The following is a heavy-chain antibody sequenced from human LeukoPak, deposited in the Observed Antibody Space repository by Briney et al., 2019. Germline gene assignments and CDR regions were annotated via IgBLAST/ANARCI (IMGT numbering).Heavy chain of an antibody. CDR1: GFTFSSYE. V-gene: IGHV3-48*03. J-gene: IGHJ4*02. CDR2: ISSSGSTI. CDR3: ARDGGDSSGYCWGLGY. Sequence: GGSLRLSCAASGFTFSSYEMNWVRQAPGKGLEWVSYISSSGSTIYYADSVKGRFTISRDNAKNSLYLQMNSLRPEDTAVYYCARDGGDSSGYCWGLGYWGRGTLVTVSS. D-gene: IGHD3-22*01.